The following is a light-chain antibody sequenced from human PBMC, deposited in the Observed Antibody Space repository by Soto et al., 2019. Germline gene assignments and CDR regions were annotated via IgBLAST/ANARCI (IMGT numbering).Light chain of an antibody. CDR2: AAS. CDR3: QKYNSAPLS. Sequence: DIHMTQSPSSLSASVLDRFTITCRASQGIINYLAWYQQKPGKAPKLLIYAASTLQSGVTSRFSGSGSGTDFTLTISGLQPEDVATYYCQKYNSAPLSFGGGTKV. V-gene: IGKV1-27*01. CDR1: QGIINY. J-gene: IGKJ4*01.